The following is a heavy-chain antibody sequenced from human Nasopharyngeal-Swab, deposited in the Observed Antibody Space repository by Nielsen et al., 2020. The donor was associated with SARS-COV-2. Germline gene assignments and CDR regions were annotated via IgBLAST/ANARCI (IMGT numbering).Heavy chain of an antibody. CDR2: IYSGGST. CDR3: VRGIAAAASFDY. V-gene: IGHV3-66*01. J-gene: IGHJ4*02. Sequence: GESLKISCAASGFTVSSNYMSWVRQAPGKGLEWVSVIYSGGSTYYADSVKGRFTISGDNSKNTLYLQMNSLRAEDTAVYYCVRGIAAAASFDYWGQGTLVTVSS. D-gene: IGHD6-13*01. CDR1: GFTVSSNY.